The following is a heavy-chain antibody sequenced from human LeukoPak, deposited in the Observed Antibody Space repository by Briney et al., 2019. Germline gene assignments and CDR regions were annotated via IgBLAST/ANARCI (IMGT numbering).Heavy chain of an antibody. CDR3: ARSGGGGEYYYGSGSYYPFDY. CDR1: GFTVSSNY. CDR2: IYSGGST. D-gene: IGHD3-10*01. V-gene: IGHV3-53*04. Sequence: GGSLGLSCAASGFTVSSNYMSWVRQAPGKGLEWVSVIYSGGSTYYADSVKGRFTISRHNSKNTLYLQMNSLRAEDTAVYYCARSGGGGEYYYGSGSYYPFDYWGQGTLVTVSS. J-gene: IGHJ4*02.